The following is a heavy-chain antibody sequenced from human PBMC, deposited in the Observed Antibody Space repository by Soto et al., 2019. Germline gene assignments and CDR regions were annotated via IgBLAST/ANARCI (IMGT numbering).Heavy chain of an antibody. Sequence: SETLSLTCAVSGFTISSGGYSWSWIRQPPGKGLEWIGYIYHSGSTYYNPSLKSRVTISVDRSKNQFSLKLSSVTAADTAVYYCARVPSPWGQGTLVTVPQ. V-gene: IGHV4-30-2*01. J-gene: IGHJ5*02. CDR1: GFTISSGGYS. CDR2: IYHSGST. CDR3: ARVPSP.